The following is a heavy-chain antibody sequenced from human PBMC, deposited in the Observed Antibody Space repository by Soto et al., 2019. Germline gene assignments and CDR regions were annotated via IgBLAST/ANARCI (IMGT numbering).Heavy chain of an antibody. CDR3: ARDRAAARPGDQSVDY. J-gene: IGHJ4*02. Sequence: QVQLVQSGAEVKKPGASVKVSCKASGYTFTSYGISWVRQAPGQGLEWMGWISAYNGNTNYAQKLQGRVTMTTDTATSTAYMELRSLRSDDTAVYYCARDRAAARPGDQSVDYGGQGTLVTVSS. V-gene: IGHV1-18*01. D-gene: IGHD6-6*01. CDR1: GYTFTSYG. CDR2: ISAYNGNT.